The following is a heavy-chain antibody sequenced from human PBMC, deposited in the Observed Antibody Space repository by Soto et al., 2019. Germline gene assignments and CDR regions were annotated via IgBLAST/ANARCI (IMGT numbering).Heavy chain of an antibody. CDR3: AKVGKYSGYDPKNYFDY. Sequence: ASMKVSCKASGYTFTSYCISWVRQDPGQGLEWMGWISAYNGNTNYAQKLQGRVTMTTDTSTRTAYMELRSLRSDDTAVYYCAKVGKYSGYDPKNYFDYWGQGTLVTVSS. J-gene: IGHJ4*02. CDR1: GYTFTSYC. V-gene: IGHV1-18*01. D-gene: IGHD5-12*01. CDR2: ISAYNGNT.